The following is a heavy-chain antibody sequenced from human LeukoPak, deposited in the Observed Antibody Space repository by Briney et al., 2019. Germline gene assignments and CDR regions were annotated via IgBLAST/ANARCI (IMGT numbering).Heavy chain of an antibody. Sequence: SVKVSCKASGGTFSSYAISWVRQAPGQGLEWMGGIIPIFGTANYAQKFQGRVTITADKSTSTAYMELSSLRSEDTAVYYCARDGGSYYYYYMDVWGKGTTVTVSS. V-gene: IGHV1-69*06. CDR2: IIPIFGTA. D-gene: IGHD1-26*01. CDR1: GGTFSSYA. J-gene: IGHJ6*03. CDR3: ARDGGSYYYYYMDV.